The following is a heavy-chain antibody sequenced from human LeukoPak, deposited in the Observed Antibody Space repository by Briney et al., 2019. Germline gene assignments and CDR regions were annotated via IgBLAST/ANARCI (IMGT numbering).Heavy chain of an antibody. J-gene: IGHJ6*03. CDR3: ARMNYYYYMDV. CDR2: IYTSGST. Sequence: PSETLSLTCTVSGYSISSGYYWSWIRQPAGKGLEWIGRIYTSGSTNYNPSLKSRVTISVDTSKNQFSLKLSSVTAADTAVYYCARMNYYYYMDVWGKGTTVTVSS. CDR1: GYSISSGYY. V-gene: IGHV4-61*02.